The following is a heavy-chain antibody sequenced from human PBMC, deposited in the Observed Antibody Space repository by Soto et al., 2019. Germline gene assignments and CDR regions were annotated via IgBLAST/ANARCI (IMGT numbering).Heavy chain of an antibody. D-gene: IGHD3-3*01. V-gene: IGHV3-15*01. CDR3: TTPTEVLEWLFLVPDYYYYMDV. J-gene: IGHJ6*03. CDR1: GFTFSNAW. Sequence: GGSLRLSCAASGFTFSNAWMSWVRQAPGKGLEWVGRIKSKTDGGTTDYAAPVKGRFTISRDDSKNTLYLQMNSLKTEDTAVYYCTTPTEVLEWLFLVPDYYYYMDVWGKGTTVTVSS. CDR2: IKSKTDGGTT.